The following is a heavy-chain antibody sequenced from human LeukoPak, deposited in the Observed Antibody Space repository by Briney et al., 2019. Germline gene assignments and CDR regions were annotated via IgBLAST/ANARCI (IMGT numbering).Heavy chain of an antibody. CDR3: ARDSGTYYDFWSGYFSNY. V-gene: IGHV1-46*01. CDR2: INPSGGST. CDR1: GYTLTELS. D-gene: IGHD3-3*01. Sequence: ASVKVSCKVSGYTLTELSMHWVRQAPGQGLEWMGIINPSGGSTSYAQKFQGRVTMTRDTSTSTVYMELSSLRSEDTAVYYCARDSGTYYDFWSGYFSNYWGQGTLVTVSS. J-gene: IGHJ4*02.